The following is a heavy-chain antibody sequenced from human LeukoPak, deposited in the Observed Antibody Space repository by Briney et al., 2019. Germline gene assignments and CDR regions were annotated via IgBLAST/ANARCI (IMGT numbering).Heavy chain of an antibody. CDR1: GGSISNSIYY. D-gene: IGHD4-23*01. CDR3: ARHSVFSRGYGGISSGGYFDY. J-gene: IGHJ4*02. V-gene: IGHV4-39*01. Sequence: SDTLSLTCTVSGGSISNSIYYWGWIRQSPGKGLEWIGSVYYSGSTYYNPSLKSRVTISVDTSKNQFSLKLSSVTAADTAVYYCARHSVFSRGYGGISSGGYFDYWGQGTLVTVSS. CDR2: VYYSGST.